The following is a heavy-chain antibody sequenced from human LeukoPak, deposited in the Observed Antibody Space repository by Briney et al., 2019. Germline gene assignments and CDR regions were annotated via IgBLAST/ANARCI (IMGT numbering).Heavy chain of an antibody. Sequence: GGSLRLSCAASGFTFSSYSMNWVRQAPGKGLEWVSSISSSSSYIYYADSVKGRFTISRDNAKNSLYLQMNSLRAEDTAVYYCARIASDLGMGYYYYYYMDVWGKGTTVTVSS. CDR2: ISSSSSYI. V-gene: IGHV3-21*01. J-gene: IGHJ6*03. CDR3: ARIASDLGMGYYYYYYMDV. D-gene: IGHD5-24*01. CDR1: GFTFSSYS.